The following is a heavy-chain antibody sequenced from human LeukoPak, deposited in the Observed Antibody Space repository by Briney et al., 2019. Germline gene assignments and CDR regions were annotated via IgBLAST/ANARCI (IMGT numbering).Heavy chain of an antibody. Sequence: GGSLRLFCVASGFIFTDHWMSWVRQAPGKGLEWVANIKEDESAKFYADSVRGRFTISRDNAKNSLYLQMNNLRVGDTAVYYCARAVDVADYWGRGTLVTVSS. CDR1: GFIFTDHW. CDR2: IKEDESAK. V-gene: IGHV3-7*01. D-gene: IGHD3-16*01. CDR3: ARAVDVADY. J-gene: IGHJ4*02.